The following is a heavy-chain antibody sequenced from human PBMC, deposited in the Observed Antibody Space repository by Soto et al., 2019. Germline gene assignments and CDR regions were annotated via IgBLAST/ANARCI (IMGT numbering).Heavy chain of an antibody. J-gene: IGHJ6*02. CDR1: GYTFTSYA. V-gene: IGHV1-3*05. D-gene: IGHD6-19*01. CDR3: ARVLAVAGFYYYYYGMDV. CDR2: INASNGNT. Sequence: QVQLVQSGAEEKKPGASVKVSCKASGYTFTSYAMHWVRQAPGQRLEWMGWINASNGNTKYSQKFQGRVTITRDTSASTAYMELSSLRSEDTAVYYCARVLAVAGFYYYYYGMDVWGQGTTVTVSS.